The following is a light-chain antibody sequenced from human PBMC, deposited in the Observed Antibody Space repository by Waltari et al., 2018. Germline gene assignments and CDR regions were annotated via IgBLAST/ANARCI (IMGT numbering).Light chain of an antibody. J-gene: IGLJ3*02. Sequence: QSALTQPRSVSGSPGQSVTISCTGTSSDVGGYKYFSWYQQHPGKAPKLMIFEVRKRPSGVPDRFSCSESGSTASLTISGLQAEDEADYYCCSYAGSRWVFGGGTKLTVL. CDR2: EVR. CDR3: CSYAGSRWV. CDR1: SSDVGGYKY. V-gene: IGLV2-11*01.